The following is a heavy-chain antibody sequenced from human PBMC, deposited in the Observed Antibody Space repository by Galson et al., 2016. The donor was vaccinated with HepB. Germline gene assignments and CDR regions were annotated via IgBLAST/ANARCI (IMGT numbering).Heavy chain of an antibody. Sequence: SLRLSCAGSGFTFTSFAMGWVRQVPGKGLEWVASISASTNRIYYADSVKGRFTISRDNFKNTLSLQMNSLRAADTATYYCAKDRGGWKGNDPFDLWGQGTMVSVSS. CDR1: GFTFTSFA. D-gene: IGHD6-19*01. V-gene: IGHV3-23*01. J-gene: IGHJ3*01. CDR3: AKDRGGWKGNDPFDL. CDR2: ISASTNRI.